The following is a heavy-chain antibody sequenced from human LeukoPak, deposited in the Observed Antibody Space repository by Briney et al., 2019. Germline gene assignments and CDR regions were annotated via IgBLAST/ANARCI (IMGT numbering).Heavy chain of an antibody. CDR3: ARDGDNYGPPFDF. CDR2: IKQDGSEK. CDR1: GFTFNNYW. V-gene: IGHV3-7*03. D-gene: IGHD3-16*01. J-gene: IGHJ4*02. Sequence: PGGSLRLSCAASGFTFNNYWMSWVRQAPGKGLEWVANIKQDGSEKYYVDSVKGRFTISRDNAKNSLYLQMSSLRTEDTAVYYCARDGDNYGPPFDFWGQGTLVTVSS.